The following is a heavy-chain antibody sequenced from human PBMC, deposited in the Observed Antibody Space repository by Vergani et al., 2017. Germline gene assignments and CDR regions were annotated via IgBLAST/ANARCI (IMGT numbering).Heavy chain of an antibody. CDR3: AKSSVQSRVAAAGPFDY. CDR2: ISGSGGSI. V-gene: IGHV3-23*01. Sequence: EVQLLESGGGLVQPGGSLRLSCAASGFTFSSYAMSWVRQAPGKGLEWVSAISGSGGSIGYADSVKGRFTISRDNAKNSLYLQMNSLRAEDTALYYCAKSSVQSRVAAAGPFDYWGQGTLVTVSS. J-gene: IGHJ4*02. CDR1: GFTFSSYA. D-gene: IGHD6-13*01.